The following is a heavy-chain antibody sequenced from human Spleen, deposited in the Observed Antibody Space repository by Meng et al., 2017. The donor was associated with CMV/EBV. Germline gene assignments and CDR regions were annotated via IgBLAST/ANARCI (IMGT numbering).Heavy chain of an antibody. V-gene: IGHV3-30-3*01. D-gene: IGHD1-26*01. CDR3: ARDMMPRGELIQY. J-gene: IGHJ4*02. Sequence: GESLKISCGASGFTFSNYAMHWVRQAPGKGLEWVAVISYDGTNKYYTDSVKGRFTISRDNPKNTLYVQMNSLKREDTAVYYCARDMMPRGELIQYWGQGTLVTVSS. CDR1: GFTFSNYA. CDR2: ISYDGTNK.